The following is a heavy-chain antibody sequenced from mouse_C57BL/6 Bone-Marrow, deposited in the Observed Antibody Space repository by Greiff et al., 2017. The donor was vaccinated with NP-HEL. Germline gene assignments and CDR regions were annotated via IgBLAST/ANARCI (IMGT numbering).Heavy chain of an antibody. CDR3: ARHDGNYVMDY. D-gene: IGHD2-1*01. CDR2: ISSGGSYT. J-gene: IGHJ4*01. V-gene: IGHV5-6*02. CDR1: GFTFSSYG. Sequence: EVMLVESGGDLVKPGGSLKLSCAASGFTFSSYGMSWVRQTPDKRLEWVATISSGGSYTYYPDSVKGRFTISRDNAKNTLYLQMSSLKSEDTAMYYCARHDGNYVMDYWGQGTSVTVSS.